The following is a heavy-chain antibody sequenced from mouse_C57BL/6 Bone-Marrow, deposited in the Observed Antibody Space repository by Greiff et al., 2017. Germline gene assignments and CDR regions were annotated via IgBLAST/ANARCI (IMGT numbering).Heavy chain of an antibody. CDR3: ARSKRRIEPFAY. CDR1: GYTFTSYW. J-gene: IGHJ3*01. CDR2: IHPNSGSN. V-gene: IGHV1-64*01. Sequence: VQLQQPGAELVKPGASVTLSCKASGYTFTSYWMHWVKQRPGQGLEWLGMIHPNSGSNNYNEKFKSKATLTVDNSSSTAYMQLRSLTCEDSAVYYCARSKRRIEPFAYWGQGTLVTVSA.